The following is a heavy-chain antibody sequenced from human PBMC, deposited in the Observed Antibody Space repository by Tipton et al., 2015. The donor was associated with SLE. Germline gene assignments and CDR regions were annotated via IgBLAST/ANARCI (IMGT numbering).Heavy chain of an antibody. J-gene: IGHJ6*02. CDR3: ASTTVTTSGIEVLYYYYGMDV. Sequence: QLVQSGAEVKKPGESLRISCKGSGYSFTSYWISWVRQMPGKGLEWMGRSDPSDSYTNYSPSFQGHVTISADKSISTAYLQWSSLKASDTAMYYCASTTVTTSGIEVLYYYYGMDVWGQGTTVTVSS. CDR1: GYSFTSYW. V-gene: IGHV5-10-1*01. CDR2: SDPSDSYT. D-gene: IGHD4-17*01.